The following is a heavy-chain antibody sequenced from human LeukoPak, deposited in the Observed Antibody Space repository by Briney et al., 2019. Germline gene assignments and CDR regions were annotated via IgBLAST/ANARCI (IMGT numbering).Heavy chain of an antibody. J-gene: IGHJ4*02. CDR2: INSGGST. D-gene: IGHD6-13*01. Sequence: GGSLRLSCAASGFIFSSYAMSWVRQAPGKGLEWVSSINSGGSTFYADSVKGRFTISRGNSQNTLYLQMNSLTAEDTAVYYCAKRAAGYYFDHWGQGTLATVSS. V-gene: IGHV3-23*01. CDR1: GFIFSSYA. CDR3: AKRAAGYYFDH.